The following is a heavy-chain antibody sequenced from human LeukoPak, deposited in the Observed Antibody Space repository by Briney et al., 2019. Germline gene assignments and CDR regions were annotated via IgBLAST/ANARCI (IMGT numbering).Heavy chain of an antibody. Sequence: PGGSLRLSRAASGFTFSTYWMHWVRQVPGKGLVWVSRINTDGSSTTYADSVKGRFTISRDNAKNTVDLQMNSLRAEDTAVYYCAGGTSGNYYCDSWGQGTLVTVSS. CDR3: AGGTSGNYYCDS. CDR2: INTDGSST. D-gene: IGHD3-10*01. V-gene: IGHV3-74*01. CDR1: GFTFSTYW. J-gene: IGHJ4*02.